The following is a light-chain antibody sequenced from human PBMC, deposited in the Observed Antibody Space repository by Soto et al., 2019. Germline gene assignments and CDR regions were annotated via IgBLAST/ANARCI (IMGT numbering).Light chain of an antibody. CDR2: AAS. CDR1: QSISNY. Sequence: DIQMTQSPSSLSASVGDRVTITCRASQSISNYLNWYQQKPGKAPKLLIYAASSLQSGVTSRFSGSGSGTDITLTISNLQPEDFATYYYQQSYSTPTFGQGTKVEIK. CDR3: QQSYSTPT. J-gene: IGKJ2*01. V-gene: IGKV1-39*01.